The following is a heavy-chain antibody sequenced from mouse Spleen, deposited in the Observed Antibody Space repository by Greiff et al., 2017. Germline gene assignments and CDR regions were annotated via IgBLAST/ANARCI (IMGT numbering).Heavy chain of an antibody. CDR2: LNPGSGGT. CDR1: GYAFTNYL. D-gene: IGHD2-1*01. V-gene: IGHV1-54*01. Sequence: QVQLQQSGAELVRPGTSVKVSCKASGYAFTNYLIEWVKQRPGQGLEWIGVLNPGSGGTNYNEKFKGKATLTADKSSSTAYMQLSSLTSEDSAVYFCARSDGNYGGFAYWGQGTLVTVSA. J-gene: IGHJ3*01. CDR3: ARSDGNYGGFAY.